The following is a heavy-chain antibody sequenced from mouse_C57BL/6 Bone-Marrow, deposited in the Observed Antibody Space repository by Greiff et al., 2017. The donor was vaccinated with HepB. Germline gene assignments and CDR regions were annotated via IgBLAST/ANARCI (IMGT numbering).Heavy chain of an antibody. CDR3: SEDSAVYYCAIVWLRRNYYAMDY. V-gene: IGHV1-87*01. Sequence: VQRVESGPELARPWASVKISCQAFYTFSRRVHFAIRDTNYWMPWVKQRPGQGLEWIGAIYPGNGDTSYNQKFKGKATLTADKSSSTAYMQVSSLTSEDSAVYYCAIVWLRRNYYAMDYWGQGTSVTVSS. D-gene: IGHD2-2*01. CDR1: YTFSRRVH. CDR2: GQGLEWIG. J-gene: IGHJ4*01.